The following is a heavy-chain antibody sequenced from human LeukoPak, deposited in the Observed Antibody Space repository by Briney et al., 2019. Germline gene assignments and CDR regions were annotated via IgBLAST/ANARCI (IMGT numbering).Heavy chain of an antibody. V-gene: IGHV1-8*01. Sequence: ASVKVSCKASGYTFTSYDINWVRQATGQGLEWLGWMNPNSGNTGYAQNFQGRVTMTRNTSISTAYMELSSLRSEDTAVYYCARKYCSSTSCSPANWFDPWGQGTLVTVSS. D-gene: IGHD2-2*01. CDR3: ARKYCSSTSCSPANWFDP. CDR1: GYTFTSYD. J-gene: IGHJ5*02. CDR2: MNPNSGNT.